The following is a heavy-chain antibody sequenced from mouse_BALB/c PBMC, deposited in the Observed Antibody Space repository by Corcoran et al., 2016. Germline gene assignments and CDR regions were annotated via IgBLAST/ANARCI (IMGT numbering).Heavy chain of an antibody. CDR2: IYPYNDGT. CDR1: GYTFTSYV. V-gene: IGHV1S136*01. D-gene: IGHD2-1*01. CDR3: AREVPGGNPFDY. J-gene: IGHJ2*01. Sequence: EVQLQQSGPELVKPGASVKMSCKASGYTFTSYVMHWVKQTPGKGLEWIGYIYPYNDGTKYTEKLKGKATLTSDKSSSTAYMELSSLTSEDSAVYCCAREVPGGNPFDYWGQGTTLTVSS.